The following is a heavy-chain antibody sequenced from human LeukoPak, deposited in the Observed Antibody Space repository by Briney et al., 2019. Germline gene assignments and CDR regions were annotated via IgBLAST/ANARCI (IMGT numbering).Heavy chain of an antibody. CDR3: ARGSAYCGGDCYHDAFDI. CDR2: IYYSGST. Sequence: SETLSLTCTVSGGSISSYYWSWIRQPPGKGLEWIGYIYYSGSTNYNPSLKSRVTISVDTSKNQFSLKLSSVTAADTAVYCCARGSAYCGGDCYHDAFDIWGQGTMVTVSS. D-gene: IGHD2-21*02. V-gene: IGHV4-59*01. J-gene: IGHJ3*02. CDR1: GGSISSYY.